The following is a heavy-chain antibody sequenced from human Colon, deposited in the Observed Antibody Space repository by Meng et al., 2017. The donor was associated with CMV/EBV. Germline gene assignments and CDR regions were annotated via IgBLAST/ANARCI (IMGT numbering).Heavy chain of an antibody. D-gene: IGHD3-10*02. CDR3: ARKLSTVGVRGEGYGD. J-gene: IGHJ4*02. CDR1: GGSIINSNLY. V-gene: IGHV4-39*07. CDR2: VYYSGAT. Sequence: GSLRLSCTVSGGSIINSNLYWGWVRQPPGKSLEWIGTVYYSGATQYNPALRSRVTVSVDTSRNQFSLTMNSVTAADTDVYYCARKLSTVGVRGEGYGDWGQGTLVTVSS.